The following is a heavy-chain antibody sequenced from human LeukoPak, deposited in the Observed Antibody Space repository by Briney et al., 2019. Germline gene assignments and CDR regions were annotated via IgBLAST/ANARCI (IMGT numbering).Heavy chain of an antibody. Sequence: PSETLSLTCAVPGGSLSGYYWSWIRQPPGKGLEWIGYIYYSVSTNYNPPLKRRVTIPLETSKHQFSRNLSSVAAAHTAGYYISRNAVVAANPLVSSGQRTLGTVSS. D-gene: IGHD2-15*01. J-gene: IGHJ5*02. V-gene: IGHV4-59*01. CDR1: GGSLSGYY. CDR2: IYYSVST. CDR3: SRNAVVAANPLVS.